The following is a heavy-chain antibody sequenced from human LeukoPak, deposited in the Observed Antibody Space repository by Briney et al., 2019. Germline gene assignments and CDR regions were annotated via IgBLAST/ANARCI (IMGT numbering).Heavy chain of an antibody. CDR3: ARGPLTMTRGFDP. D-gene: IGHD4-17*01. Sequence: ASVKVSCKASGYTFTGYYMHWVRQAPGQGLEWMGWINPNSGGTNYAQKFQGRVTMTRDTSISTAYMELSRLRSDDTAVHYCARGPLTMTRGFDPWGQGTLVTVSS. CDR2: INPNSGGT. CDR1: GYTFTGYY. V-gene: IGHV1-2*02. J-gene: IGHJ5*02.